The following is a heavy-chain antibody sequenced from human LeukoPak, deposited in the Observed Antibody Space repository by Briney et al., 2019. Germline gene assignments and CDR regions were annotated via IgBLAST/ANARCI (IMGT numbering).Heavy chain of an antibody. Sequence: GGSLTLSCGASGLSFSPYSMSWLRQAPGKGLEWVGGISGSGGSTYYADTVKGRFTISRDSSKNTLYLQMNSVRAEDTAVYYCAKRGSPGAFDIWGQGAMVTVSS. V-gene: IGHV3-23*01. CDR2: ISGSGGST. CDR1: GLSFSPYS. D-gene: IGHD1-26*01. J-gene: IGHJ3*02. CDR3: AKRGSPGAFDI.